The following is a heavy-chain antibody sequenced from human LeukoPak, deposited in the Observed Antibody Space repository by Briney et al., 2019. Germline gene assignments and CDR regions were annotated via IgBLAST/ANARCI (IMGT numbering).Heavy chain of an antibody. CDR2: ISYDGSNK. V-gene: IGHV3-30*03. J-gene: IGHJ4*02. D-gene: IGHD6-13*01. CDR1: GFTFSSYG. Sequence: PGRSLRLSCAASGFTFSSYGMHWVRQAPGMGQEWVAVISYDGSNKYYADPVKGRLTISRDNSKNTLYLQMNSLRAEDTAVYYCAVYSSRAPQFDYWGQGTLVTVSS. CDR3: AVYSSRAPQFDY.